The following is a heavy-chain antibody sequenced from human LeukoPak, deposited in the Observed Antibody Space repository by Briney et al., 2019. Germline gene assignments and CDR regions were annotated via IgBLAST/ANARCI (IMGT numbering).Heavy chain of an antibody. CDR2: ISSSSSTI. CDR1: GFTFSSYS. D-gene: IGHD6-13*01. CDR3: ARDFSSSSSLDAFDI. Sequence: AGGSLRLSCAASGFTFSSYSMNWVRQAPGKGLEWVSYISSSSSTIYYADSVKGRFTISRDNAKNSLYLQMNSLRAEDTAVYYCARDFSSSSSLDAFDIWGQGTMVTVSS. V-gene: IGHV3-48*04. J-gene: IGHJ3*02.